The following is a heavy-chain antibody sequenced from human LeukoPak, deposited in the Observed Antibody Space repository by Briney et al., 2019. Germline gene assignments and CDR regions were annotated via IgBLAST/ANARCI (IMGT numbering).Heavy chain of an antibody. D-gene: IGHD2-2*01. Sequence: GGSLRLSCAASGFTFSSYAMSWVRQAPGKGLEWVSLISGSGGSTYYADSVKGRFTISRDNSKNTLYLQMNSLRAEDTAVYYCARRYCSSTSCWGPTFDYWGQGALVTVSS. CDR1: GFTFSSYA. V-gene: IGHV3-23*01. CDR3: ARRYCSSTSCWGPTFDY. J-gene: IGHJ4*02. CDR2: ISGSGGST.